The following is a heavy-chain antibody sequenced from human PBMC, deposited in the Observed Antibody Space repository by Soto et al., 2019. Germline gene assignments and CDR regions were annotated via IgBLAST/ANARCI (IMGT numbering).Heavy chain of an antibody. CDR1: GFTFSSYA. CDR2: ISGSGGST. D-gene: IGHD7-27*01. Sequence: GGSLRLSCAASGFTFSSYAMSWVRQAPGKGLEWVSAISGSGGSTYYADSVKGRFTISRDNSKNTLYLQMNSLRAEDTAVYYCAKDTELGPQIGYYFDYWGQGTLVTVSS. J-gene: IGHJ4*02. V-gene: IGHV3-23*01. CDR3: AKDTELGPQIGYYFDY.